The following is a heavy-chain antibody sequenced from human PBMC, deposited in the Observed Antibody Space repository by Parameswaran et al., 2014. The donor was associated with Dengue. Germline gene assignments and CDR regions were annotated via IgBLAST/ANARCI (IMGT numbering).Heavy chain of an antibody. J-gene: IGHJ4*02. CDR2: ISGSGGST. CDR3: AKDQVGGYSYGYFDY. Sequence: VRQAPGKGLEWVSAISGSGGSTYYADSVKGRFTISRDNSKNTLYLQMNSLRAEDTAVYYCAKDQVGGYSYGYFDYWGQGTLVTVSS. V-gene: IGHV3-23*01. D-gene: IGHD5-18*01.